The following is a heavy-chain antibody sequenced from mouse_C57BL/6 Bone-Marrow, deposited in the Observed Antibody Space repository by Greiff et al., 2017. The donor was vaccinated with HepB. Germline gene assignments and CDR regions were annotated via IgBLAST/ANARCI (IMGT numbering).Heavy chain of an antibody. CDR1: GYTFTSYW. V-gene: IGHV1-7*01. CDR2: INPSSGYT. Sequence: VQLQQSGAELAKPGASVKLSCKASGYTFTSYWMHWVKQRPGQGLEWIGHINPSSGYTKYNQKFKDKATLTADKSSSTAYMQLSSLTYEDSAVYYCATIYYDFSFAYWGQGTLVTVSA. CDR3: ATIYYDFSFAY. D-gene: IGHD2-4*01. J-gene: IGHJ3*01.